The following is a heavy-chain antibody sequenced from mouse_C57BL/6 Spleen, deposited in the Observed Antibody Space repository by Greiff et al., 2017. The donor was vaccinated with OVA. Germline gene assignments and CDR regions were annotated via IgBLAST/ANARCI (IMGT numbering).Heavy chain of an antibody. CDR2: IHPNSGST. V-gene: IGHV1-64*01. CDR3: AREDYGNHQAWFAY. D-gene: IGHD2-1*01. J-gene: IGHJ3*01. CDR1: GYTFTSYW. Sequence: VQLQQPGAELVKPGASVKLSCKASGYTFTSYWMHWVKQRPGQGLEWIGMIHPNSGSTNYNEKFKSKATLTVDKSSSTAYMQLSSLTSEDSAVYDCAREDYGNHQAWFAYWGQGTLVTVSA.